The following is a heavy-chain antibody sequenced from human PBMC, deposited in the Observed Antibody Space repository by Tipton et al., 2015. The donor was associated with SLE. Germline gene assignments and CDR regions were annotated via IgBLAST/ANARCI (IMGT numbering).Heavy chain of an antibody. CDR3: ARAGRAWNLFDY. CDR2: IYHSGST. J-gene: IGHJ4*02. CDR1: GYSISSGYY. Sequence: TLSLTCTVSGYSISSGYYWGWIRQPPGKGLEWIGSIYHSGSTYYNPSLKRRVTISVATSKNQFSLKLSSATAADTAVYYCARAGRAWNLFDYWGQGTLVTVSS. D-gene: IGHD1-1*01. V-gene: IGHV4-38-2*02.